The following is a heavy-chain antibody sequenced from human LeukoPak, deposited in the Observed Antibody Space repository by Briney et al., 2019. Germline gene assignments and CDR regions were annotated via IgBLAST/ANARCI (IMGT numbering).Heavy chain of an antibody. CDR1: GLNFSNFW. CDR2: INIDGTDT. J-gene: IGHJ4*02. CDR3: ARGTAETAGIDY. V-gene: IGHV3-74*01. Sequence: GGSLRLSCAASGLNFSNFWMHWVRQAPGKGPEWISHINIDGTDTTYGDSAKGRFTVSRDNAKNTLFLQMNSLRVEDTAVYYCARGTAETAGIDYWGQGTLVTVSS. D-gene: IGHD6-13*01.